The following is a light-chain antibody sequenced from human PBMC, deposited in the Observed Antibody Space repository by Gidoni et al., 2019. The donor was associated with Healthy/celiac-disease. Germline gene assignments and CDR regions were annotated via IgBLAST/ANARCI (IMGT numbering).Light chain of an antibody. Sequence: IVMPQSPDSLAVSLGERATTNCKSSQSVLSSSNNKNSLAWYQQKPGQPPKLLIYWASTRESGVPDRFSGSGSGTDFTLTISSLQAEDVAVYYCQQYYSTPLTFGGGTKVEIK. CDR1: QSVLSSSNNKNS. CDR3: QQYYSTPLT. CDR2: WAS. J-gene: IGKJ4*01. V-gene: IGKV4-1*01.